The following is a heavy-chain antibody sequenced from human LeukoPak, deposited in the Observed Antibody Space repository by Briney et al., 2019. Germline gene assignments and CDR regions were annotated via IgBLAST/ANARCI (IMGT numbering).Heavy chain of an antibody. J-gene: IGHJ4*02. CDR3: ARDNLIAAAGRYFDY. V-gene: IGHV4-34*01. D-gene: IGHD6-13*01. Sequence: SGTLSLTCAVYGGSFSGYYWSWIRQPPGKGLEWIGEINHSGSTNYNPSLKSRVTISVDTSKNQFSLKLSSVTAADTAVYYCARDNLIAAAGRYFDYWGQGTLVTVSS. CDR1: GGSFSGYY. CDR2: INHSGST.